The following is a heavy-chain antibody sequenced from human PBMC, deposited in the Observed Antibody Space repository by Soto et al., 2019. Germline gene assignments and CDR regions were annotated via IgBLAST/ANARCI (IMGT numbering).Heavy chain of an antibody. V-gene: IGHV1-69*02. D-gene: IGHD1-26*01. Sequence: ASVKVSCKASGGTFSSYTISWVRQAPGQGLEWMGRIIPIPGIANYAQKFQGRVTITADKSTSTAYMELSSLRSEDTAVYYCARSQGLGVMDVWGKGTTVTVSS. CDR3: ARSQGLGVMDV. CDR2: IIPIPGIA. J-gene: IGHJ6*04. CDR1: GGTFSSYT.